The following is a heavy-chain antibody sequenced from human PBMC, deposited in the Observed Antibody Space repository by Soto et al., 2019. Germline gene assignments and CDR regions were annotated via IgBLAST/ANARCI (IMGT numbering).Heavy chain of an antibody. J-gene: IGHJ6*02. Sequence: GGSLRLSCAASGFTFDDYAMHWVRQVPGKGLEWVSGISWNSGMKSYADSVKGRFTISRDNAKNSLYLQMHSLRGEDTALYYCAKGDSGSPSYGMDVWGQGTTVTVSS. CDR3: AKGDSGSPSYGMDV. CDR1: GFTFDDYA. V-gene: IGHV3-9*01. CDR2: ISWNSGMK. D-gene: IGHD6-6*01.